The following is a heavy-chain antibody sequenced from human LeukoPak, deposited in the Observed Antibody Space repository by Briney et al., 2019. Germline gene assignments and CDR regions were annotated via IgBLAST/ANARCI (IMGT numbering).Heavy chain of an antibody. J-gene: IGHJ4*02. CDR3: ASLPGIVVAATGFDY. D-gene: IGHD6-19*01. CDR1: GSSITTSNYY. CDR2: ISYSGST. V-gene: IGHV4-39*01. Sequence: PSETLSLTCTVSGSSITTSNYYWAWIRQPPGEGLEWIGTISYSGSTYYNPSLKSRVTISVDTSKSQLSLKLRSVTAADTAVYYCASLPGIVVAATGFDYWGQGTLVTVSS.